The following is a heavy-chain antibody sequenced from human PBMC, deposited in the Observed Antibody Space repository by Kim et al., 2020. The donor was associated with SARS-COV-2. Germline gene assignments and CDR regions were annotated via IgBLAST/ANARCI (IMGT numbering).Heavy chain of an antibody. CDR1: GFTFSTYV. D-gene: IGHD1-1*01. V-gene: IGHV3-64*01. CDR3: ARDLFTGGTTGSFDC. J-gene: IGHJ4*02. CDR2: INRNGKTT. Sequence: GGSLRLSCAASGFTFSTYVMHWVRQAPGKGLEYVSTINRNGKTTNYANSVKGRFTISRDNSKNTLYLQMGSLRTEDMAVYYCARDLFTGGTTGSFDCWGQGTLVTVSS.